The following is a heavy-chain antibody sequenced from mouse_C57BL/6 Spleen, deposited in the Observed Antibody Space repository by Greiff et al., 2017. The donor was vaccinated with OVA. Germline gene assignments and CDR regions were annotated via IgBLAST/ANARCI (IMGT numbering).Heavy chain of an antibody. CDR1: GYSITSGYY. V-gene: IGHV3-6*01. Sequence: ESGPGLVKPSQSLSLTCSVTGYSITSGYYWNWIRQFPGNKLEWMGYISYDGSNNYNPSLKNRISITRDTSKNQFFLKLNSVTTEDTATYYCARDKGYYGWFAYWGQGTLVTVSA. CDR3: ARDKGYYGWFAY. J-gene: IGHJ3*01. D-gene: IGHD1-1*01. CDR2: ISYDGSN.